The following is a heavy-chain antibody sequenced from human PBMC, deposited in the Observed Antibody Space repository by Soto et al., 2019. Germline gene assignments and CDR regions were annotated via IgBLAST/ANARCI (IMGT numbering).Heavy chain of an antibody. D-gene: IGHD6-13*01. J-gene: IGHJ4*02. CDR2: IYSSGST. Sequence: EVQLVESGGGLVQPGGSLRLSCAASGFTVSSNYMSWVRQAPGKGLEWVSTIYSSGSTFYADSVKGRFTISRDNSKNTVYLQMNSLRAEDTAVYYCARVVANLVVAAAGHYYLDYWGQGMLVTVSS. CDR3: ARVVANLVVAAAGHYYLDY. CDR1: GFTVSSNY. V-gene: IGHV3-66*01.